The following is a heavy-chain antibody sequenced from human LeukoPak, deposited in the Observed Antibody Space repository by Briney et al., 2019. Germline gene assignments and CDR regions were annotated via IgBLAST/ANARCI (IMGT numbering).Heavy chain of an antibody. D-gene: IGHD3-22*01. J-gene: IGHJ4*02. Sequence: GGSLRLSCAASGFTFSSYAMSWVRQARAKGLEWVSAISGSGGSTYYADSVKGRCTISRDNSKNTLYLQMNSLRAEDTAVYYCARGMYANSGYLELDYWGQGTLVTVSS. CDR1: GFTFSSYA. CDR3: ARGMYANSGYLELDY. CDR2: ISGSGGST. V-gene: IGHV3-23*01.